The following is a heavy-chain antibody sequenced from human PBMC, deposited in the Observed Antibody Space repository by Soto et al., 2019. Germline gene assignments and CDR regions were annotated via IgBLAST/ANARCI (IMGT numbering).Heavy chain of an antibody. D-gene: IGHD3-10*01. V-gene: IGHV5-51*01. CDR3: ARRHGSGSYPCFEY. J-gene: IGHJ4*02. Sequence: PGESLKISCKGSGYSFSNYWIGWVRQMPGKGLEWMGIIYPGDSDIRYSPSFQGQVTISAYKSISTAYLQWSSLKASDTAIYYCARRHGSGSYPCFEYWGQGTLVTVSS. CDR1: GYSFSNYW. CDR2: IYPGDSDI.